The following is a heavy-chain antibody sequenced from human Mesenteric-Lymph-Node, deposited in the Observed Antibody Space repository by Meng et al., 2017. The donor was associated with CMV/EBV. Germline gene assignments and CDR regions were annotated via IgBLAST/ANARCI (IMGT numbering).Heavy chain of an antibody. V-gene: IGHV1-18*01. CDR1: GYTFTSYG. CDR3: ARRGGYNYGFHSYSGMDV. D-gene: IGHD5-18*01. J-gene: IGHJ6*02. CDR2: ISAYNGNT. Sequence: ASVKVSCKASGYTFTSYGISWVRQAPGQGLEWMGWISAYNGNTNYAQKFQGRVTITRDTSISTAYMELSSLRSEDTAVYYCARRGGYNYGFHSYSGMDVWGPGTTVTVSS.